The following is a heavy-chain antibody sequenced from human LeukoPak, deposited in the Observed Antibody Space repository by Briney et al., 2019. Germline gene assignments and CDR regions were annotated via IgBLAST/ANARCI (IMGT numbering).Heavy chain of an antibody. D-gene: IGHD5-12*01. Sequence: PSETLSLTCAVSGGSFSGYYWTWIRQSPGKGLEWTGEINHSGSTNYNPSLTRRVTMSADTSKNQFSLNLSAATAADTAVYYCARARRGYVRLDYWGQGTLVTVSS. V-gene: IGHV4-34*01. CDR1: GGSFSGYY. CDR2: INHSGST. J-gene: IGHJ4*02. CDR3: ARARRGYVRLDY.